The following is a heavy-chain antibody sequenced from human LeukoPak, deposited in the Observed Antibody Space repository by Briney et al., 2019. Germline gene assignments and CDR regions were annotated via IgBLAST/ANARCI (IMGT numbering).Heavy chain of an antibody. V-gene: IGHV4-39*07. CDR3: ARAGGYYYADFDY. J-gene: IGHJ4*02. CDR2: IYYSGST. Sequence: SETLSLTCTVSGGSISSGDYYWSWIRQPPGKGLEWIGSIYYSGSTYYNPSLKSRVTISVDTSKNQFSLKLSSVTAADTAVYYCARAGGYYYADFDYWGQGTLVTVSS. CDR1: GGSISSGDYY. D-gene: IGHD3-22*01.